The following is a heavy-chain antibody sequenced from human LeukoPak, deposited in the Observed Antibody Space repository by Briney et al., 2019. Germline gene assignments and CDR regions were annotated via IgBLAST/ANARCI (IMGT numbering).Heavy chain of an antibody. CDR1: GGSISSYY. D-gene: IGHD2-2*01. CDR3: ATFAEGYCSSTSCYGGCYYYYGMDV. Sequence: PSETLSLTCTVSGGSISSYYWSWIRQPAGKGLEWIGRIYTSGSTNYNPSLKSRVTMSVDTSKNQFSLKLSSVTAADTAVYYCATFAEGYCSSTSCYGGCYYYYGMDVWGQGATVTVSS. CDR2: IYTSGST. V-gene: IGHV4-4*07. J-gene: IGHJ6*01.